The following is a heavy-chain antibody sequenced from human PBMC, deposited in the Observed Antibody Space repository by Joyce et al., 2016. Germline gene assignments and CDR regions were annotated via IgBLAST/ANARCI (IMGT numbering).Heavy chain of an antibody. Sequence: VQLQESGPGLVKPSETLSLTCDVSGDSISSGYFYGWVRQAPGKELEWIANIYHNGKTYYNASLKSRVTISVDTSKNQLSLKLSSVTAADTAVYYCARDPQNFGFWGQGTLVIVSS. CDR1: GDSISSGYF. CDR2: IYHNGKT. J-gene: IGHJ4*02. V-gene: IGHV4-38-2*02. CDR3: ARDPQNFGF. D-gene: IGHD2/OR15-2a*01.